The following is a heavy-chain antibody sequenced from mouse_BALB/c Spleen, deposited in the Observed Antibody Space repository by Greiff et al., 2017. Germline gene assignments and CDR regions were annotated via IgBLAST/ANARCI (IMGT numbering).Heavy chain of an antibody. Sequence: EVQLQQSGAELVRPGALVKLSCKASGFNIKDYYMHWVKRRPEQGLEWIGWIDPENGNTIYDPKFQGKASITADTSSNTAYLQLSSLTSEDTAVYYCARVTTVERGFAYWGQGTLVTVSA. CDR1: GFNIKDYY. J-gene: IGHJ3*01. V-gene: IGHV14-1*02. D-gene: IGHD1-1*01. CDR3: ARVTTVERGFAY. CDR2: IDPENGNT.